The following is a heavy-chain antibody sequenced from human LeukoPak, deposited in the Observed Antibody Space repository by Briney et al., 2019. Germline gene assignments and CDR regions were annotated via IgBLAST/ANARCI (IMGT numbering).Heavy chain of an antibody. CDR2: VHTSGSS. V-gene: IGHV4-4*07. CDR1: GGSMSHYY. D-gene: IGHD3-3*01. Sequence: KPSETLSLTCTVSGGSMSHYYWSWIRQPAGKGLEWIGRVHTSGSSTYNPSLRSRVTMSVDTSKNQFSLKLSSVTAADTAVYYCARASRFLVRYYMDVWGKGTTVTVSS. J-gene: IGHJ6*03. CDR3: ARASRFLVRYYMDV.